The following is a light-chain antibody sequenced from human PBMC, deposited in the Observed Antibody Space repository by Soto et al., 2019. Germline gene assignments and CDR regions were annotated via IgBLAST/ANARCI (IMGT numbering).Light chain of an antibody. CDR3: SSYTSSSTLV. V-gene: IGLV2-14*01. CDR2: DVS. CDR1: SSDVGGYNY. Sequence: QSVLTQPASVSGFPGQSITISCTGTSSDVGGYNYVSWYQQHLGKAPKLMIYDVSNRPSGVSNRFSGSKSGNTASLTISGLQAEDEADYYCSSYTSSSTLVFGGGTKLTVL. J-gene: IGLJ2*01.